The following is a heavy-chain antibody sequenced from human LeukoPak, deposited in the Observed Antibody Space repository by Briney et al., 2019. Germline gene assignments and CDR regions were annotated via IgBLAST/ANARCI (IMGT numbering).Heavy chain of an antibody. CDR3: AKDIYSMIVVVLDY. Sequence: GGSLRLSCAASGFTFDDYAMHWVRQAPGKGLEWVSGISWNRGSIGYADSVKGRFTISRDNAKNSLYLQMNSLRAEDTALYYCAKDIYSMIVVVLDYWGQGTLVTVSS. D-gene: IGHD3-22*01. CDR1: GFTFDDYA. CDR2: ISWNRGSI. J-gene: IGHJ4*02. V-gene: IGHV3-9*01.